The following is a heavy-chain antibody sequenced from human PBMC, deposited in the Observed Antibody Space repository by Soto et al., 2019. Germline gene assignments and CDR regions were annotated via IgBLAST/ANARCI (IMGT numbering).Heavy chain of an antibody. CDR2: ISSSSSYI. CDR1: GFTFSSYS. CDR3: ARSHLYYDSSGYPDY. V-gene: IGHV3-21*04. J-gene: IGHJ4*02. D-gene: IGHD3-22*01. Sequence: GGSLRLSCAASGFTFSSYSMNWVRQAPGKGLEWVSYISSSSSYIYYADSVKGRFTISRDNAKNSLYLQMNSLRAEDTAVYYCARSHLYYDSSGYPDYWGQGTLVTVSS.